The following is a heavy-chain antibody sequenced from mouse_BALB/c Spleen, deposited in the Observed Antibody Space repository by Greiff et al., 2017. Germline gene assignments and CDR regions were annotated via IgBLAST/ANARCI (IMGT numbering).Heavy chain of an antibody. CDR2: IRNKANGYTT. Sequence: EVMLVESGGGLVQPGGSLRLSCATSGFTFTDYYMSWVRQPPGKALEWLGFIRNKANGYTTEYSASVKGRFTISRDNSQSILYLQMNTLRAEDSATYHCARDYAMDYWGQGTSVTVSS. V-gene: IGHV7-3*02. J-gene: IGHJ4*01. CDR3: ARDYAMDY. CDR1: GFTFTDYY.